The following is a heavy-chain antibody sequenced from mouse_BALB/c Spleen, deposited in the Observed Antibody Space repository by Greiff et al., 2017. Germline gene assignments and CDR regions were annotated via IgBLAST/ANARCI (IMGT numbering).Heavy chain of an antibody. J-gene: IGHJ4*01. Sequence: VQLQQSGAELAKPGASVKMSCKASGYTFTSYWMHWVKQRPGQGLEWIGYINPSTGYTEYNQKFKDKATLTADKSSSTAYMQLSSLTSEDSAVYYCARRGGSSSAMDYWGQGTSVTVSS. CDR3: ARRGGSSSAMDY. CDR2: INPSTGYT. CDR1: GYTFTSYW. D-gene: IGHD1-1*01. V-gene: IGHV1-7*01.